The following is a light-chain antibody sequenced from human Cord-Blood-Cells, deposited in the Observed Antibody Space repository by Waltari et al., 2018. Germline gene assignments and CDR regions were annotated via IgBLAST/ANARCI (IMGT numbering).Light chain of an antibody. CDR1: QSISSD. J-gene: IGKJ2*01. CDR3: QQSYSTPYT. CDR2: AAS. V-gene: IGKV1-39*01. Sequence: DLQMTQSPSSLSASVGDRVTITCRASQSISSDLNWDQQKPGKAPKLLIYAASSLQSGVLSRFSGRGSGTDFTLTISSLQPEDCATYYCQQSYSTPYTFGQGTKLEI.